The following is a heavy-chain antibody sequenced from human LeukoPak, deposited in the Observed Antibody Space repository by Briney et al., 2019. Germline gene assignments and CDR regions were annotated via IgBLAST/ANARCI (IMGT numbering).Heavy chain of an antibody. Sequence: PGGPLRLSCAASGFTFRSYSMNWVRQAPGKGLEWVSSISSSSSYIYYADSVKGRFTISRDNAKNSPYLQMNSLRAEDTAVYYCARGGVFDYWGQGTLVTVSS. CDR2: ISSSSSYI. J-gene: IGHJ4*02. CDR1: GFTFRSYS. D-gene: IGHD3-16*01. V-gene: IGHV3-21*01. CDR3: ARGGVFDY.